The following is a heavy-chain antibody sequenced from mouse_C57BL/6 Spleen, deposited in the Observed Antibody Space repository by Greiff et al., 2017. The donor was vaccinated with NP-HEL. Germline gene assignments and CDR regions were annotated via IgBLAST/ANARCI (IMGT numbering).Heavy chain of an antibody. J-gene: IGHJ1*03. CDR1: GFTFSDYG. CDR3: AWPGITAVVARYFDG. Sequence: DVKLVESGGGLVKPGGSLKLSCAASGFTFSDYGMHWVRQAPEKGLEWVAYISSGSSTIYYEDTVKGRFTITRDNAKNTLFLQMSSLRSEDTAMYYCAWPGITAVVARYFDGWGTGTTVTVAS. CDR2: ISSGSSTI. V-gene: IGHV5-17*01. D-gene: IGHD1-1*01.